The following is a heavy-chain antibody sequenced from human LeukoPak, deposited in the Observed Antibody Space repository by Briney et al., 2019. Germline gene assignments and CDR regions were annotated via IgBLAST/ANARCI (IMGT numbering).Heavy chain of an antibody. CDR2: INHSGST. D-gene: IGHD6-13*01. CDR3: ARGRIAGAGITWFDP. J-gene: IGHJ5*02. Sequence: PSETLSLICAVYGGSFNGYYWLWMRQPPAKGLEGIGEINHSGSTNYNPSPKSRVTISVETSKNQFSLKLSSVTAADTAVYYCARGRIAGAGITWFDPWDQGTLVTVSS. CDR1: GGSFNGYY. V-gene: IGHV4-34*01.